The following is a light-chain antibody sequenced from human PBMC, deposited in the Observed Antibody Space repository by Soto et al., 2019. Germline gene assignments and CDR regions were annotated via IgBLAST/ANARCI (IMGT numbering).Light chain of an antibody. Sequence: EIVLTQSPATLSLSPGERATLSCRASQTVSSSLAWYQQKPGQAPRLLIYGASSRATGIPDRFSGSGSGTDFTLTIRRRQPVFLSFYYHQEQGTSSTWTSG. J-gene: IGKJ1*01. V-gene: IGKV3-11*01. CDR3: QEQGTSSTWT. CDR1: QTVSSS. CDR2: GAS.